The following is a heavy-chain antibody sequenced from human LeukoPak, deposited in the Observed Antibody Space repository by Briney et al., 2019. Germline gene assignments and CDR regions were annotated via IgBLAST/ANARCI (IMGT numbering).Heavy chain of an antibody. V-gene: IGHV1-69*05. D-gene: IGHD3-22*01. CDR3: ARVVHYYDSSGYFNWFDP. CDR2: IIPIFGTA. Sequence: SVKVSCKASGGTFGSYAISWVRQAPGQGLEWMGGIIPIFGTASYAQKFQGRVTITTDESTSTAYMELSSLRSEDTAVYYCARVVHYYDSSGYFNWFDPWGQGTLVTVSS. CDR1: GGTFGSYA. J-gene: IGHJ5*02.